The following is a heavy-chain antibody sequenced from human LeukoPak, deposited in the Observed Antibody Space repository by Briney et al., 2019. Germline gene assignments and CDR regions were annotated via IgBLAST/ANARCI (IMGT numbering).Heavy chain of an antibody. CDR1: GYTFTGYF. CDR2: INPNSGGT. J-gene: IGHJ4*02. CDR3: ARDERYDSSGYPFDY. D-gene: IGHD3-22*01. V-gene: IGHV1-2*02. Sequence: ASVTVSCTASGYTFTGYFMHWVRQAPGQGLEWMGWINPNSGGTNYAQKFQGRVTMTRDTSISTAYIELSRLRSDDTAVYYCARDERYDSSGYPFDYWGQGTLVTVSS.